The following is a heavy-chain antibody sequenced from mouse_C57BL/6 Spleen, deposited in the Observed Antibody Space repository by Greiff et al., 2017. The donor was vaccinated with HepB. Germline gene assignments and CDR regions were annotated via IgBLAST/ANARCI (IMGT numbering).Heavy chain of an antibody. V-gene: IGHV1-52*01. CDR1: GYTFTSYW. CDR2: IDPSDSET. Sequence: QVQLQQPGAELVRPGSSVKLSCKASGYTFTSYWMHWVKQRPIQGLEWIGNIDPSDSETHYNQKFKDKATLTVDKSSSTAYMQLSSLTSEDSAVYYCARGDSNYHYWYFDVWGTGTTVTVSS. J-gene: IGHJ1*03. CDR3: ARGDSNYHYWYFDV. D-gene: IGHD2-5*01.